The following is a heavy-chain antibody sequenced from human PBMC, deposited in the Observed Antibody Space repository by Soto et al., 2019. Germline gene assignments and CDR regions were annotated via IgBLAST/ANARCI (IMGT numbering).Heavy chain of an antibody. V-gene: IGHV3-30*18. CDR3: AKKIGAVAGPHFDY. Sequence: GGSLRLSCAASGFTFSSYGMHWVRQAPGKGLEWVAVISYDGSNKYYADPVKGRFTISRDNSKNTLYLQMNSLRAEDTAVYYCAKKIGAVAGPHFDYWGQGILVTVSS. CDR1: GFTFSSYG. D-gene: IGHD6-19*01. J-gene: IGHJ4*02. CDR2: ISYDGSNK.